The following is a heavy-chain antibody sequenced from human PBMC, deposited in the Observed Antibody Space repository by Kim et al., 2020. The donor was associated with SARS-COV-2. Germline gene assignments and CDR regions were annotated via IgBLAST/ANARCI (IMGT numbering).Heavy chain of an antibody. V-gene: IGHV3-13*01. D-gene: IGHD6-13*01. CDR3: ARGYSSSWYWAFDI. Sequence: GGSLRLSCAASGFTFSSYDMHWVRQATGKGLEWVSAIGTAGDTYYPGSVKGRFTISRENAKNSLYLQMNSLRAGDTPVYYCARGYSSSWYWAFDIWGQGTMVTVSS. CDR2: IGTAGDT. J-gene: IGHJ3*02. CDR1: GFTFSSYD.